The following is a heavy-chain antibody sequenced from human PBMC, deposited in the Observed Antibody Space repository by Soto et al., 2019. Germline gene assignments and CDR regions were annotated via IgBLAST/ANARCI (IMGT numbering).Heavy chain of an antibody. CDR3: ARDPALDV. CDR1: GYSFNTYW. V-gene: IGHV5-51*01. CDR2: IYPGASDS. J-gene: IGHJ6*02. Sequence: PGESLKISCKGSGYSFNTYWIAWVRQMPGKGLEWMGIIYPGASDSRYSPSFEGQVTVSADKSISTAYLQWSSLKASDTAVYYCARDPALDVWGQGTTVTVSS. D-gene: IGHD2-15*01.